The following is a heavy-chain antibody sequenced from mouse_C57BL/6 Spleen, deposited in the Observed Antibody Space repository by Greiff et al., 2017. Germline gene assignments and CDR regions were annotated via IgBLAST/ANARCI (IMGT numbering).Heavy chain of an antibody. V-gene: IGHV1-54*01. J-gene: IGHJ4*01. CDR1: GYAFTNYL. CDR3: ARRGLDYYGSSYAMDY. Sequence: QVHVKQSGAELVRPGTSVKVSCKASGYAFTNYLIEWVKQRPGQGLEWIGVINPGSGGTNYNEKFKGKATLTADKSSSTAYMQLSSLTSEDSAVYFCARRGLDYYGSSYAMDYWGQGTSVTVSS. CDR2: INPGSGGT. D-gene: IGHD1-1*01.